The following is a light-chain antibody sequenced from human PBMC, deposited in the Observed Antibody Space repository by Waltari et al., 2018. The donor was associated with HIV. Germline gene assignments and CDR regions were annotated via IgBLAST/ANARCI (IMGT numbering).Light chain of an antibody. Sequence: IVMTQSPDSLALSLGERATINCMSSQNIFYSSKKKKYLAWYQQKPGQAAKLLVFWEYTRDSGVPDRCNGSGSRTNFTLTISSLQSEDVGIYFCQQYYITPPTFGQGTKVEIK. J-gene: IGKJ1*01. V-gene: IGKV4-1*01. CDR3: QQYYITPPT. CDR2: WEY. CDR1: QNIFYSSKKKKY.